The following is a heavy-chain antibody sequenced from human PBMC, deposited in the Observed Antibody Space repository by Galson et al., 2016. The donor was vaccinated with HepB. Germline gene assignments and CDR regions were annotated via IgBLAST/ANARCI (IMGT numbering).Heavy chain of an antibody. D-gene: IGHD5-18*01. J-gene: IGHJ6*03. Sequence: SLRLSCAASGFTFSSYPMHWVRQAPGKGLEYVSDISPDGGSANYADSVKGRFTISRDNSKNTLNLQMSSLRPEDTAVYYCVKDGVVRGYGFGYYYYYMDVWGKGTTVTVSS. CDR2: ISPDGGSA. V-gene: IGHV3-64D*06. CDR3: VKDGVVRGYGFGYYYYYMDV. CDR1: GFTFSSYP.